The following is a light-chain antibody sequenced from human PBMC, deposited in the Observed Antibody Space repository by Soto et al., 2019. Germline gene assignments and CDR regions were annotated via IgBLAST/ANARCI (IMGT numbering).Light chain of an antibody. CDR1: SSDVGGYNY. CDR2: EVS. V-gene: IGLV2-8*01. J-gene: IGLJ2*01. CDR3: STYSGSNNFKV. Sequence: QSALTQPPSASGSPGQSVTISCTGTSSDVGGYNYVSWYQQHPGKAPKLMIYEVSKRPSGVPDRFSGSKSGNTASLTVSGRHAEDEADYYCSTYSGSNNFKVFGGGTKLTVL.